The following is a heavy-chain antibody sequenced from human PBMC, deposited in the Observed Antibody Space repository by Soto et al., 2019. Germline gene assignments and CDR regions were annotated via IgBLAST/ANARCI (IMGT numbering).Heavy chain of an antibody. J-gene: IGHJ3*02. D-gene: IGHD3-3*01. CDR1: SGSISSSNW. CDR3: VRSYYDFWSGYYSRDAFDI. V-gene: IGHV4-4*02. CDR2: IYHSGST. Sequence: QVQLQESGPGLVKPSGTLSLTCAVSSGSISSSNWWSWVRQPPGKGLEWIGEIYHSGSTNYNPSLNSRVTISVDKAKRQFSLKLSSVTAADTAVYYCVRSYYDFWSGYYSRDAFDIWGQGTMVTVSS.